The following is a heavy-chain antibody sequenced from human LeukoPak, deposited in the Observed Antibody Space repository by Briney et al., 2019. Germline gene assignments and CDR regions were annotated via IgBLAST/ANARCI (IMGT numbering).Heavy chain of an antibody. CDR3: ARGDSGSYCFDY. CDR1: GFTFSSYS. CDR2: ISSSSTYI. D-gene: IGHD1-26*01. J-gene: IGHJ4*02. V-gene: IGHV3-21*01. Sequence: GGSLRLSCAASGFTFSSYSMNRVRPAPGKGLEWVSSISSSSTYIYYADSVKGRFTISRDNAKNSLYLQMNSLRAEDTAVYYWARGDSGSYCFDYWGQGTLVTVSS.